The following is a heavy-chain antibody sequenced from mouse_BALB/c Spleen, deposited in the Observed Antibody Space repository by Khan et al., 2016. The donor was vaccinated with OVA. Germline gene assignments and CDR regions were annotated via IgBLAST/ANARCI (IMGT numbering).Heavy chain of an antibody. Sequence: EVELVESGGGLVKPGGSLKLSCEVSGFAFNSYDMSWVRQTPEKRLEWVATISSTGTCTYYPDSVMGRFTISRDTARNTLYLQMSSLRSEDTALYYCTRPSYYGNPWFTYWGQGTLVTVSA. J-gene: IGHJ3*01. CDR2: ISSTGTCT. CDR3: TRPSYYGNPWFTY. CDR1: GFAFNSYD. D-gene: IGHD2-10*01. V-gene: IGHV5-9*02.